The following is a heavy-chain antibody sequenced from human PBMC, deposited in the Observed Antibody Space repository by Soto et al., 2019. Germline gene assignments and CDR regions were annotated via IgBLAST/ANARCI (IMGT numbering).Heavy chain of an antibody. CDR1: GGTFSSYT. CDR2: INPSGGST. CDR3: ARGLGVPGDYYDSSGYLPLLGY. J-gene: IGHJ4*02. D-gene: IGHD3-22*01. V-gene: IGHV1-46*01. Sequence: GASVEVSCTASGGTFSSYTISWVRQAPGQGLEWMGIINPSGGSTSYAQKFQGRVTMTRDTSTSTVYMELSSLRSEDTAVYYCARGLGVPGDYYDSSGYLPLLGYWGQGTLVTVSS.